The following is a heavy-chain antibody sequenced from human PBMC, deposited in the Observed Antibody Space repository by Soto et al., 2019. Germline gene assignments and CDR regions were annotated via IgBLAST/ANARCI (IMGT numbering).Heavy chain of an antibody. CDR1: GDSVSSGSYY. D-gene: IGHD3-10*01. V-gene: IGHV4-61*01. CDR2: IYYSGST. Sequence: PSETLSLTCTVSGDSVSSGSYYWSWIRQPPGKGLEWIGYIYYSGSTNYNPSLKSRVTISVDTSKNQFSLKLSSVTAADTAVYYCARGNYGSVSYYTVDWFDPWGQGTLVT. CDR3: ARGNYGSVSYYTVDWFDP. J-gene: IGHJ5*02.